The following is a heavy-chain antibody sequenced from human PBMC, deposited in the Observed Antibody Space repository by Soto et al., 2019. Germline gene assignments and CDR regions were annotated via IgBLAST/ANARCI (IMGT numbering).Heavy chain of an antibody. CDR3: ARKYPPAYSCSSAFDY. D-gene: IGHD1-26*01. CDR1: GYTFTSYY. Sequence: GASVRVSCKASGYTFTSYYMHWVRQAPGQGLEWMGIINPSGGTTGYAQKFQDRLTMTSDTSTGTVYLELSSLRSEDTAVYYCARKYPPAYSCSSAFDYWGHGTLVTVSS. J-gene: IGHJ4*01. CDR2: INPSGGTT. V-gene: IGHV1-46*01.